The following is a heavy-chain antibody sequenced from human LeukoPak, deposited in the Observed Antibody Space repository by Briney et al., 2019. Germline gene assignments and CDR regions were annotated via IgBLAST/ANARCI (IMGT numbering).Heavy chain of an antibody. Sequence: PSETLSLTCTVSGGSISSSSYSWGWIRQPPGKGLEWIGSIYYSGSTYYNPSLKSRVTISVDTSKNQFSLKLSSVTAADTAVYYCARHGSYGYGTFDYWGQGTLVTVSS. CDR3: ARHGSYGYGTFDY. D-gene: IGHD5-18*01. J-gene: IGHJ4*02. V-gene: IGHV4-39*01. CDR2: IYYSGST. CDR1: GGSISSSSYS.